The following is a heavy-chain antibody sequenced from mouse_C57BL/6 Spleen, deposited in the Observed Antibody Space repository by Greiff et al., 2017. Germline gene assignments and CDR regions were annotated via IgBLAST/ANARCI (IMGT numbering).Heavy chain of an antibody. CDR3: ASEELGRGYFEV. CDR1: GYSITGGYY. CDR2: IRYDGSN. Sequence: DVKLQESGPGLVKPSQSLSLTCSVTGYSITGGYYWKWIRQFPGNQRGWMGYIRYDGSNNYNPSLKNRITITRDTSKNQFFLKLNSVTTEDTATYYCASEELGRGYFEVWGTGTTVTVSS. D-gene: IGHD4-1*01. V-gene: IGHV3-6*01. J-gene: IGHJ1*03.